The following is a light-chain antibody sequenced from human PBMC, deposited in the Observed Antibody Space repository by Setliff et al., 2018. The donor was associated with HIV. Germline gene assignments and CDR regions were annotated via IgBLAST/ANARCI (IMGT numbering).Light chain of an antibody. CDR1: SSNIGGHS. V-gene: IGLV1-44*01. CDR2: SDS. CDR3: AAWDGSLKGYV. Sequence: SALTQPPSASGTPGQRVTISCSGSSSNIGGHSVYWYQQLPGTAPKLLISSDSQRPSGVPARFSGSKSGTSASLAISGLQSEDEADYYCAAWDGSLKGYVFGSGTKVTVL. J-gene: IGLJ1*01.